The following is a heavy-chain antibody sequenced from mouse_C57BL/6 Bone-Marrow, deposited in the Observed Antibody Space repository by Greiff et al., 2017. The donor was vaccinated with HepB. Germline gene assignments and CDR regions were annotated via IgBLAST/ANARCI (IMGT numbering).Heavy chain of an antibody. J-gene: IGHJ3*01. CDR2: IHPNSGST. CDR3: ARYYYGSRAWFAY. Sequence: VQLQQPGAELVKPGASVKLSCKASGYTFTSYWMHWVKQRPGQGLEWIGMIHPNSGSTNYNEKFKSKATLTVDKSSSTAYMQLSSLTYEDSAVYYCARYYYGSRAWFAYWGQGTLVTVSA. D-gene: IGHD1-1*01. V-gene: IGHV1-64*01. CDR1: GYTFTSYW.